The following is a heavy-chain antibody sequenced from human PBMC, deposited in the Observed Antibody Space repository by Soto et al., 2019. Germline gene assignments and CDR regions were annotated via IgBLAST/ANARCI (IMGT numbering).Heavy chain of an antibody. D-gene: IGHD1-26*01. CDR2: IIPIFGTA. Sequence: QVQLVQSGAEVKKPGSSVKVSCKASGGTFSSYSINWVRQAPGQGLEWMGEIIPIFGTAHYAQKFQGRVTITADESTSTAYMELSSLRSKDTAVYYCARDGGSHSGGIDYWGQGTLVTVSS. CDR3: ARDGGSHSGGIDY. J-gene: IGHJ4*02. CDR1: GGTFSSYS. V-gene: IGHV1-69*01.